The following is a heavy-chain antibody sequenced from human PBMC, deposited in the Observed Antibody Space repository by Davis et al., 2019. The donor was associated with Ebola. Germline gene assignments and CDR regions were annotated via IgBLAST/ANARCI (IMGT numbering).Heavy chain of an antibody. V-gene: IGHV1-69*06. CDR3: ARDQWELRAYYGMDV. CDR1: GGTFSSYA. Sequence: SVKVSCKASGGTFSSYAISWVRQAPGQGLEWMGGIIPIFGTANYAQQFQGRVTITADKATSTAYMALSSLRSEDTAVYYCARDQWELRAYYGMDVWGQGTTVLVSS. CDR2: IIPIFGTA. D-gene: IGHD1-26*01. J-gene: IGHJ6*02.